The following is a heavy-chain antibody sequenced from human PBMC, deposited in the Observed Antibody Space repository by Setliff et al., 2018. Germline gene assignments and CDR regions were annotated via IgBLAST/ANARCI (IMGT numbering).Heavy chain of an antibody. Sequence: PGGSLRLSCAASGFTFSDYYMSWIRQAPGRGLGWVSYITRSGAAMYYTDSVKGRFTISRDNAKNSLYLQMNSLRAEDTAVYYCARGHTTVSTGYWGQGTLVTVSS. J-gene: IGHJ4*02. V-gene: IGHV3-11*01. CDR2: ITRSGAAM. D-gene: IGHD4-17*01. CDR3: ARGHTTVSTGY. CDR1: GFTFSDYY.